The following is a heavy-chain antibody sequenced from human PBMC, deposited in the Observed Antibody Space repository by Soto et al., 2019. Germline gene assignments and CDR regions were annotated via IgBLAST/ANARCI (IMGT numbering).Heavy chain of an antibody. V-gene: IGHV3-30-3*01. J-gene: IGHJ5*02. CDR1: GFTFSSYA. CDR3: ARSGRIAVAWWFDP. D-gene: IGHD6-19*01. CDR2: ISYDGSNK. Sequence: GGSLRLSFAASGFTFSSYAMHWVRQAPGKGLEWVAVISYDGSNKYYADSVKGRFTISRDNSKNTLYLQMNGLRAEDTAVYYCARSGRIAVAWWFDPWGQGTLVTVSS.